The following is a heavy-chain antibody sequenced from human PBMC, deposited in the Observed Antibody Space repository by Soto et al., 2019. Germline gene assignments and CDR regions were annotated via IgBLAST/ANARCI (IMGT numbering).Heavy chain of an antibody. CDR3: ARGPYDSSGYPRY. J-gene: IGHJ4*02. Sequence: ASVKVSCKASGYTFTSYAMHWVRQAPGQRLEWMGWINAGNGNTKYTQKFQGRVTITRDTSARPAYMELTSLRSEDTAVYYCARGPYDSSGYPRYWGQGTLVTVSS. CDR2: INAGNGNT. V-gene: IGHV1-3*01. D-gene: IGHD3-22*01. CDR1: GYTFTSYA.